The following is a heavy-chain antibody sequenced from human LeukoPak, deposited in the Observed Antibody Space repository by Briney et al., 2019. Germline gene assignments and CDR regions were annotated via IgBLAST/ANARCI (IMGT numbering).Heavy chain of an antibody. CDR1: GGSIAGSSDY. CDR2: VYYIGIT. V-gene: IGHV4-39*01. Sequence: SETLFLTCSVSGGSIAGSSDYWGWIRQPPGKGLEWIGSVYYIGITDYNPSLKSRVTISVDTSENKFSLNLTSVIAADTAVYYCARRSIAAAVDYWGQGTLVTVSS. D-gene: IGHD6-13*01. J-gene: IGHJ4*02. CDR3: ARRSIAAAVDY.